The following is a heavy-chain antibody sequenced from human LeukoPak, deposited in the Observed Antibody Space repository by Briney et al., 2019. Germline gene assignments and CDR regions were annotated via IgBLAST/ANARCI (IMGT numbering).Heavy chain of an antibody. Sequence: PGGSLRLSCAASGFTFSSYGMHWVRQAPGKGLEWVAVISYDGSNKYYADSVKGRFTISRDNSKNTLHLQMNSLRAEDTAVYYCAKDITIFGVVIIPYDAFDIWGQGTMVTVSS. CDR3: AKDITIFGVVIIPYDAFDI. J-gene: IGHJ3*02. CDR1: GFTFSSYG. D-gene: IGHD3-3*01. CDR2: ISYDGSNK. V-gene: IGHV3-30*18.